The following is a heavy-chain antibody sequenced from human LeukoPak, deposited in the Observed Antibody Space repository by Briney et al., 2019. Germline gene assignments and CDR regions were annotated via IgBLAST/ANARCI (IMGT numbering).Heavy chain of an antibody. V-gene: IGHV3-23*01. CDR2: ICGRGGTT. Sequence: PGGSLTLLCAASGFTFSSYPMSGARQAPGRGGEGVSVICGRGGTTYYAASVKGQFTISRDNSKNTLYLQMNGLKAEDTAVYYCAKGGYASGWEIDYWGQGTLVTVSS. J-gene: IGHJ4*02. CDR1: GFTFSSYP. D-gene: IGHD6-19*01. CDR3: AKGGYASGWEIDY.